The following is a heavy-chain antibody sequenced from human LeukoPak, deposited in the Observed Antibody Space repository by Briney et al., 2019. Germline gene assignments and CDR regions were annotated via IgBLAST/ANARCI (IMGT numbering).Heavy chain of an antibody. D-gene: IGHD3-22*01. J-gene: IGHJ3*02. CDR3: AKALNYYDRAYDM. V-gene: IGHV3-30*18. CDR1: GFSFSSYG. CDR2: ISYDGSNK. Sequence: GRSLRLSCAASGFSFSSYGMHWVRQAPGKGLEWVAVISYDGSNKYYADSVKGRFTISRDNSKNTLHMQMNPLRAEDTAMYYCAKALNYYDRAYDMWGQGTVVTVSS.